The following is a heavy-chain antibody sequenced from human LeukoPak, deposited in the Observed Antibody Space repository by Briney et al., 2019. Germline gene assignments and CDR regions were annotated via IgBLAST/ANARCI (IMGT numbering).Heavy chain of an antibody. J-gene: IGHJ4*02. V-gene: IGHV4-30-2*01. D-gene: IGHD3-22*01. Sequence: SETLSLTCAVSGGSISRGFSSWNWIRQPPGKGLEWIGYIYHSGRPYYNPSLKSRVSMSVDKSKSHFSLILTSVTAADTAVYFCAKRGVVIRVILVGFHKEAYYFDSWGQGALVTVSS. CDR2: IYHSGRP. CDR3: AKRGVVIRVILVGFHKEAYYFDS. CDR1: GGSISRGFSS.